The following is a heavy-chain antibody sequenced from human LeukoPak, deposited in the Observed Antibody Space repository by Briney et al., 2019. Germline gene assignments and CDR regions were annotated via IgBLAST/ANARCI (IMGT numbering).Heavy chain of an antibody. CDR2: IYTSGST. V-gene: IGHV4-4*07. D-gene: IGHD3-22*01. CDR3: ARETRDSIGYYCDY. Sequence: PSETLSLTCTVSGGSISSYFCNWIRQSAGKGLEWIGRIYTSGSTNYNPSLKSRVTMSVDTSKNQFSLKLSSVTAADTAVYYCARETRDSIGYYCDYWGQGTLVTVSS. J-gene: IGHJ4*02. CDR1: GGSISSYF.